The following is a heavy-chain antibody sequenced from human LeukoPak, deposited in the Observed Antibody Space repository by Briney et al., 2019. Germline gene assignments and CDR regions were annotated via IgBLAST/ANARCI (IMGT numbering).Heavy chain of an antibody. CDR1: GFTVSTNY. J-gene: IGHJ4*02. Sequence: GGSLRLSCAASGFTVSTNYMSWVRQAPGKGLEWVSVIYSGGNTHYADSVKGRFTISRDNSKNTLYLQMNSLRAEDTAVYYCARDQDSGSFIFDYWGQGTLVTVSS. CDR2: IYSGGNT. V-gene: IGHV3-53*01. D-gene: IGHD1-26*01. CDR3: ARDQDSGSFIFDY.